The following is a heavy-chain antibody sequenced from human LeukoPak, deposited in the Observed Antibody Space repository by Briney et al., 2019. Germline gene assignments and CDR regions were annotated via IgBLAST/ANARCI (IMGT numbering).Heavy chain of an antibody. CDR3: ATRLGIAVASYYFDY. CDR1: GGSISSSSYY. CDR2: IYYSGST. Sequence: SETLSLTCTVSGGSISSSSYYWGWIRQPPGKGLEWIGSIYYSGSTYYNPSLKSRVTISVDTSKNQFSLKLSSVTAADTAVYYCATRLGIAVASYYFDYWGQGTLVTASS. D-gene: IGHD6-19*01. J-gene: IGHJ4*02. V-gene: IGHV4-39*01.